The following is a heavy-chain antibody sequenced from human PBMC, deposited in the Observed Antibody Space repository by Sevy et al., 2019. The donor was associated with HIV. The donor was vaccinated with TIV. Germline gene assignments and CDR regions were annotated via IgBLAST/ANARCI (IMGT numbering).Heavy chain of an antibody. CDR1: GFIFSRYE. Sequence: GGSLRLSCAASGFIFSRYEMNWVRQAPGKGLEWVSYISHSGGAINYADSVKGRFTVSRDNAKNSLYLQMDSLRAEDTAVYYCARDLPPSATTVAHFDYRGQGTLVTVSS. CDR3: ARDLPPSATTVAHFDY. CDR2: ISHSGGAI. J-gene: IGHJ4*02. V-gene: IGHV3-48*03. D-gene: IGHD4-17*01.